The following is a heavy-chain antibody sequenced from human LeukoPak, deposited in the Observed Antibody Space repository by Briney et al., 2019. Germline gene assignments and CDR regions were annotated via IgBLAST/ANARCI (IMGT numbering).Heavy chain of an antibody. CDR1: GGSISSSSYY. J-gene: IGHJ4*02. CDR3: AREANYYGSGSYFEGTFDY. CDR2: IYYTGST. D-gene: IGHD3-10*01. V-gene: IGHV4-39*07. Sequence: SETLSLTCIVSGGSISSSSYYWGWIRQPPGKGLEWIGSIYYTGSTNYNPSLKSRVTISADTSKNEFSLRLTSVTAADTAVYYCAREANYYGSGSYFEGTFDYWGQGSLVTVSS.